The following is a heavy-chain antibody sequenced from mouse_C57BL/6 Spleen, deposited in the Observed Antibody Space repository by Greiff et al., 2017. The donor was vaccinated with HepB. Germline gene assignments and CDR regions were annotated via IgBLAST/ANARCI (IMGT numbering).Heavy chain of an antibody. D-gene: IGHD1-2*01. CDR2: INPSNGGT. CDR1: GYTFTSYW. Sequence: VQLQQPGTELVKPGASVKLSCKASGYTFTSYWMHWVKQRPGQGLEWIGNINPSNGGTNYNEKFKSKATLTVDKSSSTAYMQLSSLSSEDSAVYYCARERSAAYYFDYWGQGTTLTVSS. V-gene: IGHV1-53*01. CDR3: ARERSAAYYFDY. J-gene: IGHJ2*01.